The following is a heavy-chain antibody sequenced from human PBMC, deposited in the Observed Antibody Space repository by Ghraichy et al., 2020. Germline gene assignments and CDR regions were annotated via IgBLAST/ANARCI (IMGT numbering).Heavy chain of an antibody. CDR3: AREPMVRGVIGYYYYYYMDV. V-gene: IGHV3-7*03. CDR2: IKQDGSEK. Sequence: GSLRLSCAAFGFTFSSYWMSWVRQAPGKGLEWVANIKQDGSEKYYVDSVKGRFTISRDNAKNSLYLQMNSLRAEDTAVYYCAREPMVRGVIGYYYYYYMDVWGKGTTVTVSS. CDR1: GFTFSSYW. D-gene: IGHD3-10*01. J-gene: IGHJ6*03.